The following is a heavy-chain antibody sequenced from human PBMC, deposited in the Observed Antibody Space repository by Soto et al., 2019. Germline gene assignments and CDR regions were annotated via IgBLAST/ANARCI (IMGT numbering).Heavy chain of an antibody. J-gene: IGHJ4*02. V-gene: IGHV1-18*01. Sequence: ASVKVSCKTSGYTFTNFGLSWVRQAPGQGLEWMGWISAYNGNTNYAQNFQGRVTMTTDTSTSTAYMELRSLRSDDTAVYYCARRGTPIDYSAQRTLVTVSS. CDR1: GYTFTNFG. CDR3: ARRGTPIDY. D-gene: IGHD3-16*01. CDR2: ISAYNGNT.